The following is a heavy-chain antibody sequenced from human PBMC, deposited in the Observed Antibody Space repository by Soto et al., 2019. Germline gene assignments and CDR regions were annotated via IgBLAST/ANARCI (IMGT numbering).Heavy chain of an antibody. Sequence: QVQLQESGPGLVKPSQTLSLTCTVSGGSISSGENFWNWIRQSPGKGLEWIGYIHHNGSTYYNPSLKSRLTISVDTSKNQISLKLNSVTAADTAVYYCARDTGTYPYYFDYWGQGTLVTVSS. V-gene: IGHV4-30-4*01. CDR2: IHHNGST. J-gene: IGHJ4*02. CDR3: ARDTGTYPYYFDY. CDR1: GGSISSGENF. D-gene: IGHD1-26*01.